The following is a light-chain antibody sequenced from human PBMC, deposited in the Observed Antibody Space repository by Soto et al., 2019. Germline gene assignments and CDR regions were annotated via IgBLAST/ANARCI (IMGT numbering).Light chain of an antibody. J-gene: IGLJ2*01. CDR1: SSNIGAGYD. CDR2: GNS. CDR3: QSYDSSLSGYVV. V-gene: IGLV1-40*01. Sequence: QSVLTQPPSVSGAPGQRVTISCTGSSSNIGAGYDVHWYQQLPGTAPKLLIYGNSNRPSGVPDRFSGSKSGTSASLAITGLQAEDEADYYCQSYDSSLSGYVVFGGDTQLTVL.